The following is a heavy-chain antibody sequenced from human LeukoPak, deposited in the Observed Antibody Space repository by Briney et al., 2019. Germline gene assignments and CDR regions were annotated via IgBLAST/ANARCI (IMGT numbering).Heavy chain of an antibody. J-gene: IGHJ4*02. V-gene: IGHV4-59*01. D-gene: IGHD3-16*01. Sequence: SETLSLTCTVSGGSITNDYWNWIRRSSGKQLEWIGSIHYSGTINYSPSLKSRITISLDTSKNQFSLKLSSVTAADTAMYYCATSYDHGWLIGSWGQGTLVTVSS. CDR1: GGSITNDY. CDR2: IHYSGTI. CDR3: ATSYDHGWLIGS.